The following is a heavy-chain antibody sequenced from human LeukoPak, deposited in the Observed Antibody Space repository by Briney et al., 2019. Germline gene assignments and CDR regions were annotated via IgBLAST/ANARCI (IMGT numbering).Heavy chain of an antibody. CDR1: GFTFSSYR. J-gene: IGHJ4*02. V-gene: IGHV3-21*01. CDR2: ISGSSSYI. D-gene: IGHD6-13*01. CDR3: ARDRSSVGGIDY. Sequence: PGGSLRLSCAASGFTFSSYRMTWVRQAPGKGLEWVSSISGSSSYIYPADSVKGRFTISRDNAKNSLYLQMNSLRAEDTAVYYCARDRSSVGGIDYWGQGTLVTVSS.